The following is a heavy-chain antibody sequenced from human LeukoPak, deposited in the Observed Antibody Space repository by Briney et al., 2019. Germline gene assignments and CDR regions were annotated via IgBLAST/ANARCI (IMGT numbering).Heavy chain of an antibody. D-gene: IGHD6-19*01. V-gene: IGHV6-1*01. CDR2: TYYRSKWYD. J-gene: IGHJ5*01. CDR3: ARDLGTSGWYTFDF. CDR1: GDSVSSKNGA. Sequence: SQSLSLTCAISGDSVSSKNGAWNWIRQSPSRGLEWLGRTYYRSKWYDEYADSVKGRVTISPDTSKNQFSLHVYSVTPEDTAVYYCARDLGTSGWYTFDFWGQGTLVTVSS.